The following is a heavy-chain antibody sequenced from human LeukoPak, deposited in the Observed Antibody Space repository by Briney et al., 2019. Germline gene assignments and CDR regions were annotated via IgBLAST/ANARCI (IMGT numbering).Heavy chain of an antibody. V-gene: IGHV3-33*01. D-gene: IGHD4-17*01. Sequence: GSLRLSCAASGFTFSSYGMHWVRQAPGKELEWVAVIWYDGSNKYYADSVKGRFTISRDNSKNTLYLQMNSLRAEDTAVYYCVMTTANYYYYGMDVWGQGTTVTVSS. CDR2: IWYDGSNK. CDR3: VMTTANYYYYGMDV. J-gene: IGHJ6*02. CDR1: GFTFSSYG.